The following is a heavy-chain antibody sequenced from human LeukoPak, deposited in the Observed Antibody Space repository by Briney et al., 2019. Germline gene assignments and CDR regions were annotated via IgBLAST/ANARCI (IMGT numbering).Heavy chain of an antibody. Sequence: SETLSLTCTVSGGSISSYYWSWIRQPPGKGLEWIGYIYYSGSTNYNPSLKSRVTISVDTSKNQFSLKLSSVTAADTAVYYCARVWFGELLAFDIWGQGTMVTVSS. V-gene: IGHV4-59*01. CDR2: IYYSGST. D-gene: IGHD3-10*01. CDR1: GGSISSYY. CDR3: ARVWFGELLAFDI. J-gene: IGHJ3*02.